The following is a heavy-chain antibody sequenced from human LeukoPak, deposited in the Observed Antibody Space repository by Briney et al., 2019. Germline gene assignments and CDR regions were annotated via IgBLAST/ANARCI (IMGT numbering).Heavy chain of an antibody. CDR3: AGGTGGSYYDAPRDY. V-gene: IGHV4-39*07. CDR1: GGSIGKTSYC. D-gene: IGHD1-26*01. CDR2: IYYSGTT. Sequence: SETLSLTCTVSGGSIGKTSYCWGWIRQPPGKGLEWIGNIYYSGTTYYNPSLKSRVTISVDTSKNQFSLKLSSVTAADTAVYYCAGGTGGSYYDAPRDYWGQGTLVTVSS. J-gene: IGHJ4*02.